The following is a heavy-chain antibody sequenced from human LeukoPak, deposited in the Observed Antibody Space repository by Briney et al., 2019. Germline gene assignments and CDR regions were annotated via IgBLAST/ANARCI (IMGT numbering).Heavy chain of an antibody. CDR1: GFTFRSYS. J-gene: IGHJ6*02. CDR3: AREGRPYYYGMDV. Sequence: GGSLRLSCAASGFTFRSYSMKWVRQAPGKGLEWVSSISSSRRYIYYADSVKGRFTISRDNAKNSLYLQMNSLRAEDTAVYYCAREGRPYYYGMDVWGQGTTVTVSS. V-gene: IGHV3-21*01. CDR2: ISSSRRYI.